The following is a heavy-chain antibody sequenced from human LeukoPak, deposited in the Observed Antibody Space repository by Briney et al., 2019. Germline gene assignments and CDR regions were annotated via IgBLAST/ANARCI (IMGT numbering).Heavy chain of an antibody. CDR3: VRDGGDYYDSSGYFTSNHLDY. J-gene: IGHJ4*02. D-gene: IGHD3-22*01. V-gene: IGHV3-23*01. Sequence: GGSLRLSCAASGFTFSSYAMSWVRQAPGKGLEWVSSISGSGNRTYYADSVKGRFTISRDNSKNTLYLQMNSLRAEDTAVYYCVRDGGDYYDSSGYFTSNHLDYWGQGTLVTVSS. CDR1: GFTFSSYA. CDR2: ISGSGNRT.